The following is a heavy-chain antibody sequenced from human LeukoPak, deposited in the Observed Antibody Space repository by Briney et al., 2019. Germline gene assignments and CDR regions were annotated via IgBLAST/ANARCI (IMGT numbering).Heavy chain of an antibody. D-gene: IGHD4-17*01. CDR2: ISAYNGNT. CDR1: GYTFTSYG. V-gene: IGHV1-18*01. J-gene: IGHJ6*02. CDR3: ARDITTVTILVYYYYGMDV. Sequence: ASVKVSCKASGYTFTSYGISWVRQAPGQGLEWMGWISAYNGNTNYAQKLQGRVTMTTDTSTSTAYMELRGLRSDDTAVYYCARDITTVTILVYYYYGMDVWGQGTTVTVSS.